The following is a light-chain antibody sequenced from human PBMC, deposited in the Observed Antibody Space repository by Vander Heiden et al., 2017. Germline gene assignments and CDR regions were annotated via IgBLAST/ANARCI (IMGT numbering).Light chain of an antibody. CDR1: QGIRND. Sequence: MTQSPSSLSASVGDRVTITCRASQGIRNDLGWYQQKPGKAPKLLIYATSSLQSGVPSRFSGSGSGTDFTLTIISLQPEDFATYYCLQDYNYPLTFGGGTKVEIK. CDR2: ATS. J-gene: IGKJ4*01. CDR3: LQDYNYPLT. V-gene: IGKV1-6*01.